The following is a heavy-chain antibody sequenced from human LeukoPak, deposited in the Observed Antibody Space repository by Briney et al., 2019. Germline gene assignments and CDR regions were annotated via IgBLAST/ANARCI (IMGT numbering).Heavy chain of an antibody. CDR3: ARVPSSYESGNGYPNLGWLDP. V-gene: IGHV4-38-2*02. D-gene: IGHD5-24*01. J-gene: IGHJ5*02. CDR1: GYPIGLDYY. CDR2: FHRGRI. Sequence: PSETLSLTCTVSGYPIGLDYYWVWIRQAPGRGLQWIGGFHRGRIQYNSALKSRVTISIDSSKNQFSLRMWPVTAADTAFYFCARVPSSYESGNGYPNLGWLDPWGQGALVTVSS.